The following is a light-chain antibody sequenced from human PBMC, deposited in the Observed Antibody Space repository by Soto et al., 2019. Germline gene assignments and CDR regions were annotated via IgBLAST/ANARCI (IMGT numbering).Light chain of an antibody. V-gene: IGKV3-15*01. CDR2: GAS. CDR1: QSVSST. Sequence: EIVMTQSPATLSVSPGERAILSCRASQSVSSTLACYQQKPGQAPRLLIYGASTRATVIPARFSGSGSGTEFTLTINSLQSEDFAIYFCQQDNKWTPDRTFSHGTKVEIK. CDR3: QQDNKWTPDRT. J-gene: IGKJ1*01.